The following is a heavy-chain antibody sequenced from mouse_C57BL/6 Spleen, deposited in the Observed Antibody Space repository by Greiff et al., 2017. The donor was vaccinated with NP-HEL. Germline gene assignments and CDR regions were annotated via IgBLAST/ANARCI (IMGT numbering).Heavy chain of an antibody. CDR1: GSTFPEYT. CDR3: ARHEEEAGYFDY. Sequence: VHLQQSGAELVKPGASVKLSCKASGSTFPEYTIHWVKQRSGQGLEWIGWFYPGSGSIKSNEKLKDKATLTADKSSSTVYMGLSRLTSEDSAVYFCARHEEEAGYFDYWGQGTTLTVSS. J-gene: IGHJ2*01. CDR2: FYPGSGSI. D-gene: IGHD3-2*02. V-gene: IGHV1-62-2*01.